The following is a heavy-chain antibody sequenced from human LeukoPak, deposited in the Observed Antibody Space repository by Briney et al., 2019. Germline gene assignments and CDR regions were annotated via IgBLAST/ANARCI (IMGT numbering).Heavy chain of an antibody. D-gene: IGHD3-10*01. CDR2: ISYDGSNK. V-gene: IGHV3-30*03. CDR1: GFTFSSYG. J-gene: IGHJ4*02. CDR3: VNMVSDSGVEGK. Sequence: GGSLRLSCAASGFTFSSYGMHWVRQAPGKGLEWVAVISYDGSNKYYADSVKGRFTISRDNAINTVYLQMNSLRDEDTAIYYCVNMVSDSGVEGKWGQGALVTVSS.